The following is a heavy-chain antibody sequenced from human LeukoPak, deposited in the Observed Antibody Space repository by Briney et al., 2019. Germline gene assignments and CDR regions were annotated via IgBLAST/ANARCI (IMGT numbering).Heavy chain of an antibody. V-gene: IGHV5-51*01. D-gene: IGHD3-22*01. Sequence: GESLKISCKAYGYRFTSNWIGWVRQLPGKGLEWMGIIFPGDSDTRYSPSFQGQVTISVDESISTAYLQWSSLKASDTAMYYCARGPPPDYYDSSGYPPGWFDPWGQGTLVTVSS. CDR1: GYRFTSNW. CDR3: ARGPPPDYYDSSGYPPGWFDP. CDR2: IFPGDSDT. J-gene: IGHJ5*02.